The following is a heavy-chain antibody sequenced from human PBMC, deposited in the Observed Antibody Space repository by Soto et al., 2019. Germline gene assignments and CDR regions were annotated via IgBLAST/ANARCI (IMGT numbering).Heavy chain of an antibody. CDR3: TTGSVEGV. V-gene: IGHV3-15*07. CDR1: GLPISNAW. J-gene: IGHJ6*02. Sequence: EVQLVESGGGFIQPGGSLRLSCAASGLPISNAWMNWVRQAPGKGLEWVGRIKTKSEGGTTDYAAAVKGRFTCSSDDSKNTLYLQMNSLTTEDTAVYYCTTGSVEGVWGQGTTVTVSS. CDR2: IKTKSEGGTT.